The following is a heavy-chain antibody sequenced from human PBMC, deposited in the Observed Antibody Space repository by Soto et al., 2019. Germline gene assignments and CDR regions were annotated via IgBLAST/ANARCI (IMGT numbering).Heavy chain of an antibody. CDR1: SGSISSSNW. D-gene: IGHD2-2*01. V-gene: IGHV4-4*02. Sequence: QEQLQESGPGLVKPSGTLSLTCAVSSGSISSSNWWTWVRQPPGKGLEWIGEIYHSGSTNYNPSLKSRVTISVEKSKNQFSLQLRSVTAADTAVYYCARGVGGYCSSTSCSTEYFQPWGQGTLVTVSS. CDR2: IYHSGST. CDR3: ARGVGGYCSSTSCSTEYFQP. J-gene: IGHJ1*01.